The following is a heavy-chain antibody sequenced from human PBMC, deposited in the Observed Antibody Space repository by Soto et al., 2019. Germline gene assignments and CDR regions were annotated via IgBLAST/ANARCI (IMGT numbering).Heavy chain of an antibody. J-gene: IGHJ5*02. V-gene: IGHV3-30*18. CDR1: GFTFSSYG. Sequence: VQLVESGGGLVKPGGSLRLSCAASGFTFSSYGMHWVRQAPGKGLEWVAVISYDGSNKYYADSVKGRFTISRDNSKNTLYLQMNSLRAEDTAVYYCAKVESDDSSGYWFDPWGQGTLVTVSS. D-gene: IGHD3-22*01. CDR3: AKVESDDSSGYWFDP. CDR2: ISYDGSNK.